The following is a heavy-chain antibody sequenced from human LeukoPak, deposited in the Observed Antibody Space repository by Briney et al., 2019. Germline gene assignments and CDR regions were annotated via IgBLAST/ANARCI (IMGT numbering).Heavy chain of an antibody. CDR3: ARDRVGAPLCN. D-gene: IGHD1-26*01. CDR2: IKPNSRGT. Sequence: ASVKVSCKASGDTFSGYSMHWVRQAPGHRLEWLGWIKPNSRGTNYAQKFQGRVTMTRDTSISTAYMEMSSLRSEDTAVYYCARDRVGAPLCNWGQETVDSVHS. CDR1: GDTFSGYS. J-gene: IGHJ4*02. V-gene: IGHV1-2*02.